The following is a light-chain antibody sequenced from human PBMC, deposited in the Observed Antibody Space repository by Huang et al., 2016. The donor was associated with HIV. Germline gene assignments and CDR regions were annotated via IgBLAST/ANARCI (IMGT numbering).Light chain of an antibody. J-gene: IGKJ1*01. CDR1: QNVFSN. CDR3: QQYNNWPWT. V-gene: IGKV3-15*01. CDR2: CAS. Sequence: EIVMTQSPGPLSVSPGERGTLSCRAGQNVFSNLAWYQQKPGQAPRLLIYCASTRATGSPARFSGSGSGTEFTLTITSLQSEDFAVYYWQQYNNWPWTFGQGTKVEIK.